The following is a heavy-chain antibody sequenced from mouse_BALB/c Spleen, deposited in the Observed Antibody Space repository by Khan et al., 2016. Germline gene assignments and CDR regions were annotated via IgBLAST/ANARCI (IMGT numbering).Heavy chain of an antibody. CDR1: GFTFSDYY. J-gene: IGHJ3*01. D-gene: IGHD2-14*01. V-gene: IGHV5-4*02. Sequence: EVELVEPGGGLVKPGGSLKLSCAASGFTFSDYYMYWVRQTPEKRLEWVATISDGGSYPYYPDSVKGRFTISRDNAKNNLYLQMSSLKSEDTAMYYCAREGVRRGFAYWGQGTLVTVSA. CDR2: ISDGGSYP. CDR3: AREGVRRGFAY.